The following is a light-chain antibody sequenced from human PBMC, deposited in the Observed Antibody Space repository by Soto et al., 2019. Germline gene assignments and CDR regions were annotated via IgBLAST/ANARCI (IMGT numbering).Light chain of an antibody. CDR1: SSDVGAYNY. CDR3: SSKRDSSTLFV. J-gene: IGLJ1*01. Sequence: QSALTQPASVCGSPGQSITISCTGTSSDVGAYNYVSWYQHHPGKVPKLLIYEVTNRPSGASDRFSGSKSGNTASLTISGLQAEDEADYYCSSKRDSSTLFVFGTGTKVTVL. CDR2: EVT. V-gene: IGLV2-14*01.